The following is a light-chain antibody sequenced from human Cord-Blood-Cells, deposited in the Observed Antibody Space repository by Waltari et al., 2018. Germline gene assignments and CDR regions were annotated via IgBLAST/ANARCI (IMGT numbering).Light chain of an antibody. Sequence: QSVLTQPPPSSGTPGQRVTISCSGSSSNIGSNTVNWYQQLPGTAPKLLIYINKQRPSGVPDLFSGSKSGTSASLAISGLQSEDEADYYCAAWDDSLNGWVFGGGTKLTVL. CDR2: INK. CDR1: SSNIGSNT. CDR3: AAWDDSLNGWV. V-gene: IGLV1-44*01. J-gene: IGLJ3*02.